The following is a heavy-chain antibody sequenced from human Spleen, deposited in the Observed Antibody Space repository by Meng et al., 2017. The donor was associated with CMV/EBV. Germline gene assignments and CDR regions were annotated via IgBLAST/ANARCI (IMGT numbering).Heavy chain of an antibody. CDR3: AKDSEIFGVVNLYGMDV. D-gene: IGHD3-3*01. J-gene: IGHJ6*02. CDR1: GFSFSRYG. CDR2: ISWDGGST. V-gene: IGHV3-43*01. Sequence: GESLKISCAASGFSFSRYGMSWVRQAPGKGLEWVSLISWDGGSTYYADSVKGRFTISRDNSKNSLYLQMNSLRTEDTALYYCAKDSEIFGVVNLYGMDVWGQGTTVTVSS.